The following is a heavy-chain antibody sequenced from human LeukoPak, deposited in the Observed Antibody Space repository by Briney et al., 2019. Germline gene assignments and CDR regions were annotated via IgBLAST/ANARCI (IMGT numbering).Heavy chain of an antibody. CDR2: ISWDGSKT. J-gene: IGHJ3*02. CDR3: AKDMAADLDVDTAIDI. D-gene: IGHD5-18*01. CDR1: GFTFDDYT. Sequence: GGSLRLSCTASGFTFDDYTIHWVRQAQGKGLEWVSLISWDGSKTFYADSVKGRFTISRDNSKNALYLQMNSLRNEDTALYYCAKDMAADLDVDTAIDIWGQGTMVTVSS. V-gene: IGHV3-43*01.